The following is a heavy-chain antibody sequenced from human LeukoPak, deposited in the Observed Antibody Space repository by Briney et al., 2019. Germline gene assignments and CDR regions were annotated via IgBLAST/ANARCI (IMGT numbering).Heavy chain of an antibody. D-gene: IGHD3-22*01. J-gene: IGHJ4*02. V-gene: IGHV1-69*04. CDR2: IIPILGIA. Sequence: SVKVSCKASVGTLSSYAISWVRQAPGQGLEWMGRIIPILGIAKYAQKFQGRDTNTADKSTSTAYMELSSLRSEDTAVYYCAREGYYDSSGNCFWGQGTLVTVSS. CDR1: VGTLSSYA. CDR3: AREGYYDSSGNCF.